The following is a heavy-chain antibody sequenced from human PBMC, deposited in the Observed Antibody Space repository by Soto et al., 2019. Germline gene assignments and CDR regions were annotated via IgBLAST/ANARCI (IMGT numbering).Heavy chain of an antibody. J-gene: IGHJ5*02. Sequence: GSLRLSCAASGFPFSMYSMHWVRQSPGRGLEWLAVISDDGTNAHYPDSEKGRFTVSRDNSKNTLYLQMNSLTTDDTAVYYCARANNWFDMWGQGTLVTVSS. CDR3: ARANNWFDM. V-gene: IGHV3-30-3*01. CDR2: ISDDGTNA. CDR1: GFPFSMYS.